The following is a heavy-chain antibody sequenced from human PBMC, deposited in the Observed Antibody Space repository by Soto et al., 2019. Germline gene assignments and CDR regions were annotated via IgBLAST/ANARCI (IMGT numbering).Heavy chain of an antibody. J-gene: IGHJ3*02. CDR3: AREVIGAGNLVGAFDI. CDR2: IIPTFGTA. Sequence: QVQLVQSGAEVKKPGSSVKVSCKASGGTFSSYAISWVRQAPGQGLEWMGGIIPTFGTANYAKKFQGRVTINADKSTSTAYMELSSLRSEDTAVYYCAREVIGAGNLVGAFDIWGQGTMVTVSS. CDR1: GGTFSSYA. V-gene: IGHV1-69*06. D-gene: IGHD1-26*01.